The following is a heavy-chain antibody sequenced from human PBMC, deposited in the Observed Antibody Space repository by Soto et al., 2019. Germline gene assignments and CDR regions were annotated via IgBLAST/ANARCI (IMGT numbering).Heavy chain of an antibody. CDR3: ARGRFRYDILTGYNGAANFDY. CDR2: IIPIFGTA. J-gene: IGHJ4*02. Sequence: QVQLVQSGAEVKKPGSSVKVSCKASGGTFSSYAISWVRQAPGQGLEWMGGIIPIFGTANYAQKFQGRVTITADESTSTADMELSSLRSEDTAVYYCARGRFRYDILTGYNGAANFDYWGQGTLVTVSS. D-gene: IGHD3-9*01. V-gene: IGHV1-69*01. CDR1: GGTFSSYA.